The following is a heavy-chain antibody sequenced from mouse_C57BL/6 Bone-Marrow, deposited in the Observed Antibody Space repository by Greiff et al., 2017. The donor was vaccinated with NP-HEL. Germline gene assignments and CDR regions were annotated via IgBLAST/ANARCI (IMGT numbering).Heavy chain of an antibody. V-gene: IGHV5-6*01. D-gene: IGHD2-4*01. CDR2: ISSGGSYT. J-gene: IGHJ4*01. CDR3: ARHKGYDYGGYAMDY. CDR1: GFTFSSYG. Sequence: EVQLVESGGDLVKPGGSLKLSCAASGFTFSSYGMSWVRQTPDKRLEWVATISSGGSYTYYPDSVKGRFTISRDNAKNTLYLQMSSLKSEDTAMYYCARHKGYDYGGYAMDYWGQGTSVTVSS.